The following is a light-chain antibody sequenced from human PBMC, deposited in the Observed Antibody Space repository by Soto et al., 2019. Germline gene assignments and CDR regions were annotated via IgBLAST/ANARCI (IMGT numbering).Light chain of an antibody. CDR2: GAS. CDR1: QSVSSY. CDR3: QDSSTSPWP. J-gene: IGKJ1*01. V-gene: IGKV3-20*01. Sequence: EIVMTQSPATLSVSPGERATLSCRASQSVSSYLAWYQQKPGQAPRLLIYGASNRATGIPDRFSGSGSGTDFTLTISSLEPEDSAVYYCQDSSTSPWPFGQGTKVDIK.